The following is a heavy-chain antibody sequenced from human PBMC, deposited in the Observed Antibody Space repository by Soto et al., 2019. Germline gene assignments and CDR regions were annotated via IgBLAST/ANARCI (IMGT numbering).Heavy chain of an antibody. CDR3: ATKTIAAGGRTSEYFQH. CDR2: ISGSGGST. J-gene: IGHJ1*01. Sequence: GGSLRLSCAASGFTFSSYAMSWVRQAPGKGLEWVSAISGSGGSTYYADSVKGRFTISRDNSKNTLYLQMNSLRAEDTAVYYCATKTIAAGGRTSEYFQHWGQGTLVTVSS. CDR1: GFTFSSYA. D-gene: IGHD6-13*01. V-gene: IGHV3-23*01.